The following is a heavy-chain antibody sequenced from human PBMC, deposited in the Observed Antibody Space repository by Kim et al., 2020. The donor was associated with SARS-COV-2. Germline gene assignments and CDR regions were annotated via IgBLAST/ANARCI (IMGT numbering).Heavy chain of an antibody. D-gene: IGHD3-10*01. V-gene: IGHV4-39*01. Sequence: SETLSLTCTVSGGSISSSSYYWGWIRQPPGKGLEWIGSIYYSGSTYYNPSLKSRVTISVDTSKNQFSLKLSSVTAADTAVYYCARQSYAVTMVRGVIPHFDYWGQGTLVTVSS. J-gene: IGHJ4*02. CDR3: ARQSYAVTMVRGVIPHFDY. CDR2: IYYSGST. CDR1: GGSISSSSYY.